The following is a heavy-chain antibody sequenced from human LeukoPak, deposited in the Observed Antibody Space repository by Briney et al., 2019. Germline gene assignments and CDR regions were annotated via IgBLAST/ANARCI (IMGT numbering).Heavy chain of an antibody. D-gene: IGHD2-8*01. V-gene: IGHV4-34*01. CDR3: ARGPYCTDDSCYENWFDP. CDR1: GGSFSGYY. J-gene: IGHJ5*02. CDR2: IQHSETA. Sequence: SETLSLTCAVYGGSFSGYYWSWIRQPPAKGLEWIGEIQHSETANYNPSLKSRVTISVDTSKNQFSLNLSSVTAADTAVYYCARGPYCTDDSCYENWFDPWGQGTLVTVSS.